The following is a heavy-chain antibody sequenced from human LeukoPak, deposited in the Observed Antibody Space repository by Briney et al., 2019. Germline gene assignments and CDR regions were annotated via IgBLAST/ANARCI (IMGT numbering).Heavy chain of an antibody. Sequence: ASVNVSCKASGYTFTSYFMHWVRQAPEQGLEWMGIINPSDGSTSYAQKLQGRVTMNRDTSTSTVYMDLSLRSEDTAVYYCALEAPGSCYFDYWGQGTLVTVSS. V-gene: IGHV1-46*04. CDR3: ALEAPGSCYFDY. CDR1: GYTFTSYF. D-gene: IGHD3-3*01. J-gene: IGHJ4*02. CDR2: INPSDGST.